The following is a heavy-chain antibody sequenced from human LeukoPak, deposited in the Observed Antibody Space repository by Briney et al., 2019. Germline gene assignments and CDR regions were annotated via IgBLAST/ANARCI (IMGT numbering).Heavy chain of an antibody. J-gene: IGHJ3*02. D-gene: IGHD2-21*02. CDR3: ARYCGGDCFSLGAFDI. CDR2: IYSGGST. CDR1: GFTFSSYG. V-gene: IGHV3-66*01. Sequence: GRSLKLSCAASGFTFSSYGMHWVRQAPGKGLEWVSVIYSGGSTYYADSVKGRFTISRDNSKNTLYLQMNSLRAEDTAVYYCARYCGGDCFSLGAFDIWGQGTMVTVSS.